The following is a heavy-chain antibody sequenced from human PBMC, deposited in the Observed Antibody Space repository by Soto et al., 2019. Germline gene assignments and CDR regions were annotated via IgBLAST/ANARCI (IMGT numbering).Heavy chain of an antibody. D-gene: IGHD3-22*01. CDR3: AQGLTYYYDSSGYFDI. CDR2: IIPIFGTA. V-gene: IGHV1-69*13. J-gene: IGHJ3*02. Sequence: SVKVSCKASGGTFSSYAISWVRQAPGQGLEWMGGIIPIFGTANYAQKFQGRVTITADESTSTAYMELSSLRSEDTAVYYCAQGLTYYYDSSGYFDIWGQGIMVTV. CDR1: GGTFSSYA.